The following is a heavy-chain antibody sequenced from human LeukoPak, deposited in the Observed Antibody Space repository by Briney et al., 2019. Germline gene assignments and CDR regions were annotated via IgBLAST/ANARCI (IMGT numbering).Heavy chain of an antibody. Sequence: PGGSLRLSCAASGFTFSSYEMNWVRQAPGKGLEWVSYISSSSSTIYYADSVKGRSTISRDNAKNSLYLQMNSLRAEDTAVYYCARGRARGFWSGYLRKHSDAFDIWGQGTMVTVSS. CDR3: ARGRARGFWSGYLRKHSDAFDI. CDR2: ISSSSSTI. V-gene: IGHV3-48*03. CDR1: GFTFSSYE. J-gene: IGHJ3*02. D-gene: IGHD3-3*01.